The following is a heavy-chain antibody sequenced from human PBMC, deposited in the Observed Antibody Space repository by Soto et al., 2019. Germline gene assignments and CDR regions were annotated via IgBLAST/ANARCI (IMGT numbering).Heavy chain of an antibody. CDR3: ARDLARGWNRCLDV. J-gene: IGHJ6*02. CDR2: IKSKTDGGTT. CDR1: GFTFSNAW. Sequence: GGSLRLSCAASGFTFSNAWMNWVRQAPGKGLEWVGRIKSKTDGGTTDYAAPVKGRFTISRDDSKNTLYLQMNSLKTEDTAVYYCARDLARGWNRCLDVWGQGTTVTVSS. V-gene: IGHV3-15*07. D-gene: IGHD6-19*01.